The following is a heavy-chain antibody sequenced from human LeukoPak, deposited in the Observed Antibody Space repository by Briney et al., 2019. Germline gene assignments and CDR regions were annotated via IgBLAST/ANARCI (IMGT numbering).Heavy chain of an antibody. D-gene: IGHD3-22*01. CDR1: GLTFSSYA. Sequence: GGSLRLFCEASGLTFSSYAMSWVRQAPGKGLEWVSFMTSSGGNTYYADSVKGRFTISRDNSKNTLYLQMNSLRAEDTALYYCASYDSSGYYLYRYFTYWGQGTLVTVSS. CDR2: MTSSGGNT. CDR3: ASYDSSGYYLYRYFTY. V-gene: IGHV3-23*01. J-gene: IGHJ4*02.